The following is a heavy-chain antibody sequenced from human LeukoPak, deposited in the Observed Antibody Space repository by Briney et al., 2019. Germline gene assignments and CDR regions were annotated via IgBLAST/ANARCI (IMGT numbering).Heavy chain of an antibody. V-gene: IGHV1-46*01. Sequence: ASVKVSCKASGGTFSSYAISWVRQAPGQGLEWMGIINPSGGSTSYAQKFQGRVTMTRDMSTSTVYMELSSLRSEDTAVYYCARAPAARPSPFDYWGQGTLVTVSS. D-gene: IGHD6-6*01. CDR2: INPSGGST. CDR1: GGTFSSYA. CDR3: ARAPAARPSPFDY. J-gene: IGHJ4*02.